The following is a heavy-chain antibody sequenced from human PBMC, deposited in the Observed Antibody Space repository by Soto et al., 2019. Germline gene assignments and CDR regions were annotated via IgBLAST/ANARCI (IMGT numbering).Heavy chain of an antibody. Sequence: GGSLRLSCAASGFTFSSYWMSWVRQAPGKGLEWVANIKQDGSEKYYVDSVKGRFTISRDNAKNSLYLQMNSLRAEDTAVYYCARDSFYYYYGMDVWGQGTTVTVS. CDR1: GFTFSSYW. V-gene: IGHV3-7*01. CDR3: ARDSFYYYYGMDV. J-gene: IGHJ6*02. CDR2: IKQDGSEK.